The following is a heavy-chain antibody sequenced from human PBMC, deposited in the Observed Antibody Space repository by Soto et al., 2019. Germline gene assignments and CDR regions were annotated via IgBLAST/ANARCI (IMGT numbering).Heavy chain of an antibody. J-gene: IGHJ4*02. Sequence: SETLSLTCTVSGGSIRSDGYYWSWIRHHPGRGLEWIGYISYSGDTYYSPSLRSRVTISVDTSETQFSLRLASVTAADTAMYYCARHVYGDPFHYWGQGTLVTVSS. CDR1: GGSIRSDGYY. CDR3: ARHVYGDPFHY. CDR2: ISYSGDT. D-gene: IGHD4-17*01. V-gene: IGHV4-31*03.